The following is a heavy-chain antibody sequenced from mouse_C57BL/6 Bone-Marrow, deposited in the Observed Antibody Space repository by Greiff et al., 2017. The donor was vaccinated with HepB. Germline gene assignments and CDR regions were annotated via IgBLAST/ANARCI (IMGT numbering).Heavy chain of an antibody. CDR1: GYTFTSYG. J-gene: IGHJ2*01. D-gene: IGHD2-12*01. Sequence: VQLQQSGAELARPGASVKLSCKASGYTFTSYGISWVKQRTGQGLEWIGEIYPRSGNTYYNEKFRGKATLTADKSSSTAYMELRSLTSEDSAVYFCASPYDFSFDYWGQGTTLTVSS. CDR2: IYPRSGNT. V-gene: IGHV1-81*01. CDR3: ASPYDFSFDY.